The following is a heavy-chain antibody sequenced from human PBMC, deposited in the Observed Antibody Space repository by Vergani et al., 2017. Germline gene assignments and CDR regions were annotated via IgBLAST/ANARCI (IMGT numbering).Heavy chain of an antibody. V-gene: IGHV3-48*03. CDR1: GFTFSSYE. D-gene: IGHD2-15*01. Sequence: EVQLVESGGGLVQPGGSLRLSCAASGFTFSSYEMNWVRQAPGKGLEWVSYISSSGSTIYYADSVKGRFTISRDNATNSLYLQMNSLRAEDTAVYYCARVGCSGGSGYFDYWGQGTLVTVSS. J-gene: IGHJ4*02. CDR3: ARVGCSGGSGYFDY. CDR2: ISSSGSTI.